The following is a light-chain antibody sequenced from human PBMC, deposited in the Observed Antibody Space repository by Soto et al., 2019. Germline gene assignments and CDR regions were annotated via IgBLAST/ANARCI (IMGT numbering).Light chain of an antibody. V-gene: IGLV2-14*01. CDR3: SSYTTSSTLV. CDR2: EVS. Sequence: QSALTQPASVSGSPGQSITISCTRTSSDVGGYNYVSWYQQHPGKAPKLMIYEVSNRPLGVSNRFSGSKSGNTASLTISGLQAEDEADYYCSSYTTSSTLVFGGGTKLTVL. CDR1: SSDVGGYNY. J-gene: IGLJ3*02.